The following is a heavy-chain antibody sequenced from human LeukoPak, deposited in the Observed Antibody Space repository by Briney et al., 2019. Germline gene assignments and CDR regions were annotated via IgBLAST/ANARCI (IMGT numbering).Heavy chain of an antibody. CDR3: ARDVAPALRIMITFGGGFDY. CDR2: INPNSGGT. D-gene: IGHD3-16*01. V-gene: IGHV1-2*02. J-gene: IGHJ4*02. Sequence: ASVKVSCKASGYTFTGYYMHWVRQAPGQGLEWMGWINPNSGGTNYAQKFQGRVTMTRDTSISTACMELSRLRSDDTAVYYCARDVAPALRIMITFGGGFDYWGQGTLVTVSS. CDR1: GYTFTGYY.